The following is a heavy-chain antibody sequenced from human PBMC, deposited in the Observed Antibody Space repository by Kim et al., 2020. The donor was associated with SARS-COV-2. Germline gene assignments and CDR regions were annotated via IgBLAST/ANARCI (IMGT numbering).Heavy chain of an antibody. D-gene: IGHD3-22*01. CDR3: ARGPTTFTSGYYHYYYGMDV. J-gene: IGHJ6*02. V-gene: IGHV1-69*13. CDR1: GGTFSSYA. Sequence: SVKVSCKASGGTFSSYAISWVRQAPGQGLEWMGGIIPIFGTANYAQKFQGRGPITADESTSTAYMELSSLRSEDTAVYYCARGPTTFTSGYYHYYYGMDVWGQGTTVTVSS. CDR2: IIPIFGTA.